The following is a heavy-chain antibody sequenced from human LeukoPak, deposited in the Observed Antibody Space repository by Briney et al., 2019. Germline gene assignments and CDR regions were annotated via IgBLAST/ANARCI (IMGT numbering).Heavy chain of an antibody. CDR2: ISDSGGTT. D-gene: IGHD6-19*01. CDR3: AKDARRSSGWYFFDH. J-gene: IGHJ4*02. V-gene: IGHV3-23*01. Sequence: PGGSLRLSCAASGVTFSSLAMGWVRQAPRKGLEWGSVISDSGGTTYYADSVKARFTISRDNSRNTLYLQMNSLRVEDTAIYYCAKDARRSSGWYFFDHWGRGTLVTVSS. CDR1: GVTFSSLA.